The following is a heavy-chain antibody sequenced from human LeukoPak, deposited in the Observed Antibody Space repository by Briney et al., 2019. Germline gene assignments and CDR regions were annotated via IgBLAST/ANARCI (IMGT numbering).Heavy chain of an antibody. CDR1: VFTFSSYG. V-gene: IGHV3-30*02. CDR3: AKGAWIQLWTPFDY. Sequence: GGSLRLSCAASVFTFSSYGMHWVRQAPAKGLEWVAFIRYDGSNKYYADSVKGRFTISGDNSKNTLYLQMNSLRAEDTAVYYCAKGAWIQLWTPFDYWGQGTLVTVSS. CDR2: IRYDGSNK. J-gene: IGHJ4*02. D-gene: IGHD5-18*01.